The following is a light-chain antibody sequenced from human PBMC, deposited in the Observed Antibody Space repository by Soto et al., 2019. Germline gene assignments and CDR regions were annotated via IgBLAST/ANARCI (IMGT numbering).Light chain of an antibody. V-gene: IGKV4-1*01. CDR2: WAS. CDR1: QSVLYSSNNKNY. Sequence: DIVMTQSPDSLAVSLGERATINCKSSQSVLYSSNNKNYLAWYQHKPGQPPRLLIYWASTRESGVPDRVSGSGSGTDFTLTINSLQAEDVAVYYCQRYYTTPPSTFGQGTKVEIK. CDR3: QRYYTTPPST. J-gene: IGKJ2*02.